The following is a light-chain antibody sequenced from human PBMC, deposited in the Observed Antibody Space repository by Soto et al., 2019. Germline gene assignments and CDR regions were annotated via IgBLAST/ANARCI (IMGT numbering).Light chain of an antibody. Sequence: EIVLTQSPGTLSLSPGERATLSCRASQSLSSSYLAWHQQKPGQAPRLVIYGAFSRATGIPDRFSGSGSGTDFTLTSSRLEPEDFAVYYCQQYGSLITFGQGTRLEIK. CDR3: QQYGSLIT. CDR1: QSLSSSY. CDR2: GAF. V-gene: IGKV3-20*01. J-gene: IGKJ5*01.